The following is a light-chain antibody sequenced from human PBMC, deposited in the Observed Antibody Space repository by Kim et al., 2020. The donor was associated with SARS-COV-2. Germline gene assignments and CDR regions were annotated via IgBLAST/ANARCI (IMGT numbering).Light chain of an antibody. CDR2: DAS. Sequence: EIVLTQSPATLSLSPGERATLSCRASQSVSSYLAWYQQKPGQAPTLLIYDASNRATGIPARFSGSGSGTDFTLTISSLEPEDFAVYYCHQRSNWPLTFGGGTKVDIK. CDR1: QSVSSY. J-gene: IGKJ4*01. V-gene: IGKV3-11*01. CDR3: HQRSNWPLT.